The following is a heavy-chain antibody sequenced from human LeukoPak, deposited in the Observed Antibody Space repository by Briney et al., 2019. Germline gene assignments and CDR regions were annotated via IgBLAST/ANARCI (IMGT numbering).Heavy chain of an antibody. J-gene: IGHJ4*02. V-gene: IGHV4-59*08. D-gene: IGHD6-13*01. CDR1: GGSISSYY. CDR2: IYYSGST. Sequence: SETLSLTCTVSGGSISSYYWSWIRQPPGKGLEWIGYIYYSGSTNYNPSLKSRVTISVDTSKNQFSLKLSSVTAADTAVYYCASIYSGIAAAGTHFDYWGQGTLVTVSS. CDR3: ASIYSGIAAAGTHFDY.